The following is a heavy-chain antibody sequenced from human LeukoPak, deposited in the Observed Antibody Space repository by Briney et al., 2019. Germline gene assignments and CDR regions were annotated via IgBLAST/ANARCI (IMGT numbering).Heavy chain of an antibody. CDR1: GGTFSSYA. J-gene: IGHJ4*02. CDR3: AVDYYDSSGYYYPFDY. CDR2: IIPILGIA. Sequence: ASVKVSCKASGGTFSSYAISWMRQAPGQGLEWMGRIIPILGIANYAQKFQGRVTITADKSTSTAYMELSSLRSEDTAVYYCAVDYYDSSGYYYPFDYWGQGTLVTVSS. D-gene: IGHD3-22*01. V-gene: IGHV1-69*04.